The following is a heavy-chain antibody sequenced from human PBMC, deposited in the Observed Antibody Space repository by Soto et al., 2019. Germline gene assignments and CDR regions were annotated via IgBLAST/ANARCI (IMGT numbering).Heavy chain of an antibody. CDR2: IYYSGST. D-gene: IGHD1-26*01. CDR3: ARGTTLHFDY. J-gene: IGHJ4*02. Sequence: SETLSLTCTVSGGSISSGDYYWSWIRQPPGKGLEWIGYIYYSGSTYYNPSLKSRVTISVDTSKNQLSLKLSSVTAADTAVYYCARGTTLHFDYWGQGTLVTVSS. V-gene: IGHV4-30-4*01. CDR1: GGSISSGDYY.